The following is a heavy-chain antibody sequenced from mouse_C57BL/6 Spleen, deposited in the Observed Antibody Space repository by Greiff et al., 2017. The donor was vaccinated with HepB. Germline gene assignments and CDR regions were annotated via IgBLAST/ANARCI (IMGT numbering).Heavy chain of an antibody. Sequence: QVQLQQPGAELVKPGASVKLSCKASGYTFTSYWMHWVKQRPGQGLEWIGMIHPNSGSTNYNEKFKSKATLTVDKSSSTAYKQLSSLTSEESAVYYCARTGDYHYFDYWGQGTTLTVSS. CDR1: GYTFTSYW. D-gene: IGHD2-4*01. CDR3: ARTGDYHYFDY. CDR2: IHPNSGST. J-gene: IGHJ2*01. V-gene: IGHV1-64*01.